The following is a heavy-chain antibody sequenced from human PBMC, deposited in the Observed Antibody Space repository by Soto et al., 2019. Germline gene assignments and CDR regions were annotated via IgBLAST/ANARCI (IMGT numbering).Heavy chain of an antibody. V-gene: IGHV1-18*01. Sequence: QVQLVQSGGEVKKPGASVKVSCKASDYTFANYGITWVRQAPGQGPERMGWISGYNGNTNYAQKFQGRLTMTTDTSTSTAYMQLRSLGSDDTAVYYCARDCNAGRCYPVYWGQGTLVTVSS. CDR2: ISGYNGNT. D-gene: IGHD2-15*01. CDR1: DYTFANYG. J-gene: IGHJ4*02. CDR3: ARDCNAGRCYPVY.